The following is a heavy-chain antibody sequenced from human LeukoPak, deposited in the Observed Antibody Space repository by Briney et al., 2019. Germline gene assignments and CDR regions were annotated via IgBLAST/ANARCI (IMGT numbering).Heavy chain of an antibody. D-gene: IGHD3-22*01. V-gene: IGHV4-61*01. CDR3: ARSSPAEGYWLYYYGMYV. J-gene: IGHJ6*02. CDR2: IYYSGST. CDR1: GVSVSSGSYY. Sequence: PSETLSLTCTVSGVSVSSGSYYWSWIRQPPGKGLEWIGYIYYSGSTNYHPSLKSRVTISVDTSNNQFSLKLSSVTAADTALYHCARSSPAEGYWLYYYGMYVWGQGTTVTVSS.